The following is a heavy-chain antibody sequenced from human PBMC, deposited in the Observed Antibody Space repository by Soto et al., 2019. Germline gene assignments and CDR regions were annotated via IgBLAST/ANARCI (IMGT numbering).Heavy chain of an antibody. CDR3: GRDLARYRGPELADC. CDR1: GFTFSVYW. J-gene: IGHJ4*02. Sequence: VESGGGLVQPGGSLRLSCAASGFTFSVYWMSWVRQAPGKGLEWVANVNQDGSEKYYVDSVKGRFTISRDNRENSLHLQMNSLRVEDTAVYYCGRDLARYRGPELADCWGQGTLVTVSS. D-gene: IGHD1-26*01. CDR2: VNQDGSEK. V-gene: IGHV3-7*01.